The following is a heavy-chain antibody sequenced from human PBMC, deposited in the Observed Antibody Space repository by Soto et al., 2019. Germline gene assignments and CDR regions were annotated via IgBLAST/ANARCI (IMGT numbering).Heavy chain of an antibody. J-gene: IGHJ4*02. Sequence: QVQLQESGPGLVKPSQTLSLTCTVSGGSISSGGYYWSWIRQHPGKGLEWIGHIYYSGSTYYNPSLKSRVTISVDTSKNQFSLKLSSVTAADTAVYYCARGLRGGGEKGGSVPDWGQGTLVTVSS. V-gene: IGHV4-31*03. CDR3: ARGLRGGGEKGGSVPD. CDR2: IYYSGST. D-gene: IGHD2-15*01. CDR1: GGSISSGGYY.